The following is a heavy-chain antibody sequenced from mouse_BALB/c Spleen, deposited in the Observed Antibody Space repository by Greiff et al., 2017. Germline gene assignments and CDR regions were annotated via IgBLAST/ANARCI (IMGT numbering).Heavy chain of an antibody. J-gene: IGHJ3*01. D-gene: IGHD1-1*01. CDR1: GYTFTDHA. CDR2: ISPGNGDI. Sequence: VQLQQSDAELVKPGASVNISCTASGYTFTDHAIHWVQQKPEQGLEWIGFISPGNGDIKYNEKFRGKATLTADNSSSTAYMQLNSLTSEDSAVYVCKRDYGLAYWGQGTLVTVSA. V-gene: IGHV1S53*02. CDR3: KRDYGLAY.